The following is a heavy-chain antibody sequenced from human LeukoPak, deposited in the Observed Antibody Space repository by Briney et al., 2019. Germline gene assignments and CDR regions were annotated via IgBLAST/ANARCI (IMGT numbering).Heavy chain of an antibody. CDR1: GFSFSSYG. CDR2: IRSAGSNK. V-gene: IGHV3-30*02. CDR3: ARILDRVWGELGY. J-gene: IGHJ4*02. Sequence: GGSLRLSCAGSGFSFSSYGMHWVRQALGKGLEWMAFIRSAGSNKYYADSVKGRFTIPRDNSKNTLYLQMNSLRAEDTAVYYCARILDRVWGELGYWGQGALVTVSS. D-gene: IGHD1-26*01.